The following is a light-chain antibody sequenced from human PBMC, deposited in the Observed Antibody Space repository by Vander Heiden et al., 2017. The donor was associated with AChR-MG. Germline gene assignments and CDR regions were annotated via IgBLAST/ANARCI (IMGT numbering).Light chain of an antibody. J-gene: IGKJ4*01. Sequence: IFLTQPPVPFSLPLGDRATPSCRASHTVYNAIASYMQKPAHGPRLLIYGASTRATGTPARCSGSGSGAEFNLTISSLEAEDYAVYYCQQHSHWTPLTFGGGTKVEIK. CDR1: HTVYNA. CDR2: GAS. V-gene: IGKV3-15*01. CDR3: QQHSHWTPLT.